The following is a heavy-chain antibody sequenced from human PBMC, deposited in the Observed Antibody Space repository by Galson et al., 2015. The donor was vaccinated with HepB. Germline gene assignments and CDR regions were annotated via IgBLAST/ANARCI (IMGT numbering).Heavy chain of an antibody. Sequence: SLRLSCAASGFTFSSYGMHWVRQAPGKGLEWVAVISYDGSNKYYADSVKGRFTISRDNSKNTLYLQMNSLRAEDTAVYYCARGPGELDYDSSGYYFRYYYYGMDVWGQGTTVTVSS. D-gene: IGHD3-22*01. V-gene: IGHV3-30*03. CDR3: ARGPGELDYDSSGYYFRYYYYGMDV. J-gene: IGHJ6*02. CDR2: ISYDGSNK. CDR1: GFTFSSYG.